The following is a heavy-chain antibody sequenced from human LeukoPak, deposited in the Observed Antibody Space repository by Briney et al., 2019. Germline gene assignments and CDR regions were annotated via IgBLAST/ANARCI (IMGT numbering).Heavy chain of an antibody. J-gene: IGHJ4*02. Sequence: GESLKISCKGSGYSFTSYWIGWVRQMPGKGLEWMGIMYPGDSDTRYSPSFQGQVTISADKSISTAYLQWSSLKASDTAMYYCARYPRHCSSTSCLYYFDYWGQGTLVTVSS. CDR1: GYSFTSYW. D-gene: IGHD2-2*01. CDR3: ARYPRHCSSTSCLYYFDY. CDR2: MYPGDSDT. V-gene: IGHV5-51*01.